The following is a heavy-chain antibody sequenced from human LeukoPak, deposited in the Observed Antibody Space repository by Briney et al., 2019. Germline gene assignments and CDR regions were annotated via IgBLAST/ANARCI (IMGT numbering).Heavy chain of an antibody. V-gene: IGHV4-61*02. CDR3: TQGGELMNY. D-gene: IGHD1-26*01. J-gene: IGHJ4*02. Sequence: SSQTLSLTCIVSGASVSSGNYYWTWIRQPAGKGLEWIGRTYTSGSTNYNPSLKSRVTISIDASKNQFSLRLSSVTAADMAVYYCTQGGELMNYWGQGTLVTVSS. CDR2: TYTSGST. CDR1: GASVSSGNYY.